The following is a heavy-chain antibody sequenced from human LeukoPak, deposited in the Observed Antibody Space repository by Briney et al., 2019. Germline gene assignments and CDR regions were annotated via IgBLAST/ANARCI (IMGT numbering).Heavy chain of an antibody. J-gene: IGHJ4*02. V-gene: IGHV3-48*01. CDR3: APGYCSSSSCTHYFDY. CDR2: ISSSSSTI. Sequence: GGSLRLSCAASGFTFSSYSMNWVRQAPGKGLEWVSYISSSSSTINYADSVKGRFTVSRDNAKNSLYLQMNSPRVEDTAVYYCAPGYCSSSSCTHYFDYWSQGTLVTVSS. CDR1: GFTFSSYS. D-gene: IGHD2-2*01.